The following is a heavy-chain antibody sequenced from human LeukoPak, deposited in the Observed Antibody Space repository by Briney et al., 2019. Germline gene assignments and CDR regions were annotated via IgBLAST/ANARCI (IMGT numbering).Heavy chain of an antibody. D-gene: IGHD2-15*01. J-gene: IGHJ5*02. V-gene: IGHV2-5*02. CDR3: AHRRRTCSGGSCNWFDP. CDR1: EFSLSTSGVG. Sequence: SGPTLVKPTQTLPLTCTFSEFSLSTSGVGVGWIRQPPGKALEWLALIYWDDDKRYSPSLKSRLTITKDTSKNQVVLTMTNMDPEPKTPYCVAHRRRTCSGGSCNWFDPWGQGTLVTVSS. CDR2: IYWDDDK.